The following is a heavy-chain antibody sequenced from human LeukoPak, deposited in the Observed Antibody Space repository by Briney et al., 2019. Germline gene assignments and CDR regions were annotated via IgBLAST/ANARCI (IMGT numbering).Heavy chain of an antibody. D-gene: IGHD4/OR15-4a*01. CDR2: INTDGSST. CDR3: HGANAEH. Sequence: GGSLRLSRAASGFTFSSYWMHWVRQAPGKGLMWVSGINTDGSSTSYADSVKGRFTISRDNAKNTLFLQMNSLRAEDTAVYYCHGANAEHWGQGTLVTVSS. CDR1: GFTFSSYW. V-gene: IGHV3-74*01. J-gene: IGHJ1*01.